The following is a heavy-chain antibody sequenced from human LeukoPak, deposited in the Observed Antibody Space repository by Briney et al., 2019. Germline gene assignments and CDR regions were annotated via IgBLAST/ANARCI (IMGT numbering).Heavy chain of an antibody. J-gene: IGHJ4*02. CDR1: GFTFSSYW. CDR3: AKSIGGVVVVAADY. V-gene: IGHV3-23*01. D-gene: IGHD2-15*01. CDR2: ISGSGGST. Sequence: GGSLRLSCAASGFTFSSYWMSWVRQAPGKGLEWVSVISGSGGSTYYADSVKGRFTLSRDNSENTLHLQMNSLRAEDTAVYYCAKSIGGVVVVAADYWGQGTLVTVSS.